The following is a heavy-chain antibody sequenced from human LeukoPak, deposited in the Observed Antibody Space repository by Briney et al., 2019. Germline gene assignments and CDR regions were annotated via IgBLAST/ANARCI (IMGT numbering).Heavy chain of an antibody. J-gene: IGHJ1*01. V-gene: IGHV3-23*01. CDR1: GFTFSSYG. D-gene: IGHD6-19*01. CDR2: ISGSGGST. Sequence: AGGSLRLSCAASGFTFSSYGMSWVRQAPGKGLEWVSDISGSGGSTYYADSVKGRFTISRDNSKNTLYRQMNSLKTEDTAVYYCTTEGLAVAGPRAPEYFQHWGQGTLVTVSS. CDR3: TTEGLAVAGPRAPEYFQH.